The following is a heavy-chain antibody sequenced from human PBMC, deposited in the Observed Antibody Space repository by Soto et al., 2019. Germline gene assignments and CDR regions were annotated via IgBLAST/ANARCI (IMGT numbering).Heavy chain of an antibody. CDR3: ARGVSPAGDYLENDAFDI. V-gene: IGHV1-8*03. CDR2: MNPNSGNT. D-gene: IGHD4-17*01. J-gene: IGHJ3*02. CDR1: GYSFTRYD. Sequence: GASGKVSCQASGYSFTRYDINWLLQSTLQGLDWMGWMNPNSGNTGYSQNFQGRFTITRNTSISTAYMELSSLRSEDTAVYYCARGVSPAGDYLENDAFDIWGQGTMVTVSS.